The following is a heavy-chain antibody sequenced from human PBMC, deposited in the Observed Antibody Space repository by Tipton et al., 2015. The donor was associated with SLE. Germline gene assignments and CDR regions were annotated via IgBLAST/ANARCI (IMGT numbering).Heavy chain of an antibody. CDR1: GFTFSIYA. CDR3: ARVYSSSWYYYYYYMDV. CDR2: ISYDGSNK. Sequence: SLRLSCAASGFTFSIYAMHWVRQAPGKGLEWVAVISYDGSNKYYADSVKGRFTISRDNSKNTLYLQMNSLRAEDTAVYYCARVYSSSWYYYYYYMDVWGKGTTVTVSS. D-gene: IGHD6-13*01. V-gene: IGHV3-30*04. J-gene: IGHJ6*03.